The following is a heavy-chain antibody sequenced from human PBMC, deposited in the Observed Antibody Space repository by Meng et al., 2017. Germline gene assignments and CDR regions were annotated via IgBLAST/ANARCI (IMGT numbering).Heavy chain of an antibody. CDR3: ATTGPTTVTTRPYYYYGMDV. J-gene: IGHJ6*02. V-gene: IGHV3-11*04. Sequence: GESLKISCAASGFTFSDYYMSWNRQAPGKGLEWVSYISSSGSTIYYADSVKGRFTISRDNAKNSLYLQMNSLRAEDTAVYYCATTGPTTVTTRPYYYYGMDVWGQGTTVTVSS. D-gene: IGHD4-11*01. CDR1: GFTFSDYY. CDR2: ISSSGSTI.